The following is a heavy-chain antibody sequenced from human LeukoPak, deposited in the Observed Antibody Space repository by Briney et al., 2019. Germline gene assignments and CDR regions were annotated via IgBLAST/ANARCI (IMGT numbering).Heavy chain of an antibody. Sequence: SETLSLTCTVSGGSISTYYWSWIRQPPGKGLEWIGYIYHSGNTNYNPSLKSRVTISVDTSKHQFSLKLSSVTAADTAVYYCASSVSYRNFDFWGQGTPVTVSS. CDR3: ASSVSYRNFDF. CDR2: IYHSGNT. CDR1: GGSISTYY. D-gene: IGHD1-26*01. J-gene: IGHJ4*02. V-gene: IGHV4-59*08.